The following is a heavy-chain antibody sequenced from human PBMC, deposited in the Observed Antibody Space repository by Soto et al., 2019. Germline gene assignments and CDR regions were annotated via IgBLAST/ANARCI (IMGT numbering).Heavy chain of an antibody. CDR2: ISTYDVNT. D-gene: IGHD6-19*01. J-gene: IGHJ4*02. CDR1: GYTFTRHG. V-gene: IGHV1-18*01. CDR3: AREGRIGWLGIDH. Sequence: QVQLVQSGPEVKKPGASVKVSCTASGYTFTRHGFSWVRQAPGQGLEWMGWISTYDVNTHYAQNFPGRVTMTADTSASTVYMELTSLRPDDTAIYFCAREGRIGWLGIDHWGQGTLVTVSS.